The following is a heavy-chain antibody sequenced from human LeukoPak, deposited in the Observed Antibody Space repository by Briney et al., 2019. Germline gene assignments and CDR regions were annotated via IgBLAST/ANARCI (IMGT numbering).Heavy chain of an antibody. CDR2: IYYSGST. V-gene: IGHV4-59*01. J-gene: IGHJ4*02. Sequence: SETLSLTCTVSGGSISNYYWSWIRQPPGKGLEWIGHIYYSGSTHYNPSLNSRVTISVDTSKNQFSLKLTSVTAADTAVYYCARDMGSVAGHDYWGQGTLVTVSS. CDR3: ARDMGSVAGHDY. CDR1: GGSISNYY. D-gene: IGHD6-13*01.